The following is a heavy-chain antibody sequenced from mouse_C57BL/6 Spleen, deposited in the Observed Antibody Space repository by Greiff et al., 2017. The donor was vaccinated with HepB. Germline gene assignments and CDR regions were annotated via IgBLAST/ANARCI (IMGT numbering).Heavy chain of an antibody. J-gene: IGHJ2*01. CDR2: ISSGSSTI. CDR3: ARGPYGNYGGFDY. Sequence: EVKLMESGGGLVKPGGSLKLSCAASGFTFSDYGMHWVRQAPEKGLEWVAYISSGSSTIYYADTVKGRFTISRDNAKNTLFLQMTSLRSEDTAMYYCARGPYGNYGGFDYWGQGTTLTVSS. CDR1: GFTFSDYG. D-gene: IGHD2-1*01. V-gene: IGHV5-17*01.